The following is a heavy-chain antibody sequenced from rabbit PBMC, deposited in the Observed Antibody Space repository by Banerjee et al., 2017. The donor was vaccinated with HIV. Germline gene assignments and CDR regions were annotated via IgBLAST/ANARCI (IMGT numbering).Heavy chain of an antibody. J-gene: IGHJ4*01. V-gene: IGHV1S40*01. Sequence: QSLEESGGDLVKPGASLTLTCTASGFSFSSNNYMCWVRQAPGKGLEWIGCIYSSSSGSTQYASWAKGRFTISSTSSTTVTLQMTSLTAADTATYFCARTSADYHALYAFNLWGQGTLVTVS. CDR2: IYSSSSGST. CDR1: GFSFSSNNY. CDR3: ARTSADYHALYAFNL. D-gene: IGHD2-1*01.